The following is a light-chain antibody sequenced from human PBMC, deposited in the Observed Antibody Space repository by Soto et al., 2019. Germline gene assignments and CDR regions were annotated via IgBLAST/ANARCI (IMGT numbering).Light chain of an antibody. Sequence: IVLTQSPGTLSLSPGERTTLSCRASQSISRYLAWYQQKPGQGPRLLIYGASSRATGTPDRFSGSGSGADFTLTISRLEPEDFAVYYCQQYGSSPWTFGQGTKVDI. CDR2: GAS. CDR1: QSISRY. J-gene: IGKJ1*01. CDR3: QQYGSSPWT. V-gene: IGKV3-20*01.